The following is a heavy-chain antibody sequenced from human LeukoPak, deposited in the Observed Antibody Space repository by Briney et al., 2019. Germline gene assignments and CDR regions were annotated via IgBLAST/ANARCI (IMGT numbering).Heavy chain of an antibody. CDR3: AKDISLGRGWYYFDY. V-gene: IGHV3-43*02. CDR1: GFTFDDYA. D-gene: IGHD6-19*01. J-gene: IGHJ4*02. CDR2: ISGDGGST. Sequence: PGGSLRLSCAASGFTFDDYAMQWVRQAPGKGLEWVSLISGDGGSTYYADSVKGRFTISRDNSKNSLYLQMNSLRTEDTALYYCAKDISLGRGWYYFDYWGQGTLVTVSS.